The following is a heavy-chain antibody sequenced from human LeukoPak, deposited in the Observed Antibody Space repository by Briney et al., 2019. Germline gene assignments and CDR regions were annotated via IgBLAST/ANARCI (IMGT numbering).Heavy chain of an antibody. D-gene: IGHD6-13*01. CDR2: IYLGDSDT. CDR1: GYSFTSYW. V-gene: IGHV5-51*01. CDR3: ARHSSSSTTGSSYY. J-gene: IGHJ4*02. Sequence: ESLKISCKGSGYSFTSYWIGWVRQMPGKGLEWMGIIYLGDSDTRYSPSFQGQVIISADKSISTAYLQWSSLKASDTAMYYCARHSSSSTTGSSYYWGQGTLVTVSS.